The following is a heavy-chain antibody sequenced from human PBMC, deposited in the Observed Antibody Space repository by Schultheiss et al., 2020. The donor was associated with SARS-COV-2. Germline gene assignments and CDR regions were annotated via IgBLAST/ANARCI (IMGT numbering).Heavy chain of an antibody. V-gene: IGHV4-4*07. Sequence: SETLSLTCTVSGGSISSYYWSWIRQPPGKGLEWIGSIYTSGSTNYNPSLKSRVTISVDTSKNQFSLKLSSVTAADTAVYYCARSTYYYDSSGYYGYYYYYYGMDVWGQGTTVTVSS. CDR2: IYTSGST. CDR3: ARSTYYYDSSGYYGYYYYYYGMDV. D-gene: IGHD3-22*01. CDR1: GGSISSYY. J-gene: IGHJ6*02.